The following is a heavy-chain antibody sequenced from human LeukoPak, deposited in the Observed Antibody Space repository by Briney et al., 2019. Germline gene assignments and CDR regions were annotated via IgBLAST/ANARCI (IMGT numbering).Heavy chain of an antibody. V-gene: IGHV3-7*05. J-gene: IGHJ4*02. CDR3: ARGTSDFDY. D-gene: IGHD1-7*01. CDR2: IKQDGGER. Sequence: GGSLRLSCAASGFTFTKYWMNWVRQAPGKGLEWVATIKQDGGERYNVDSVKGRFTISRDTAKNSLYLQMNSLRAEDTAVYYCARGTSDFDYWGQGTLVTVSS. CDR1: GFTFTKYW.